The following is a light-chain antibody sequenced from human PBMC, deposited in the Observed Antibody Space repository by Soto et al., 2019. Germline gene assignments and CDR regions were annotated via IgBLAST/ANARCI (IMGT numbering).Light chain of an antibody. Sequence: DLQMTQSPSSLSASIGDRVTITCRASQSISIYLNWYQQKPGKAPKVLIYDASTLQSGVPSRFSGIGSGTDFTLTVSSLQPEDSATYYCQHSYNTPYTFGQGTKLEIK. V-gene: IGKV1-39*01. CDR2: DAS. J-gene: IGKJ2*01. CDR3: QHSYNTPYT. CDR1: QSISIY.